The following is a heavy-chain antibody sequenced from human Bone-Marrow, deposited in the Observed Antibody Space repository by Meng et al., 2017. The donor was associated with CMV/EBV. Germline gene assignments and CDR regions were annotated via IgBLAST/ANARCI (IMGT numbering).Heavy chain of an antibody. Sequence: GGSLRLSCAASGFTVSSNYMSWVRQAPGKGLEWVSVIYSGGSTYYADSVKGRFTISRDNSKNTLYLQMNSLRAEDTAVYYCARDRSDRIAARGYFDYWGQATLVTVSS. CDR1: GFTVSSNY. V-gene: IGHV3-66*02. CDR3: ARDRSDRIAARGYFDY. D-gene: IGHD6-13*01. J-gene: IGHJ4*02. CDR2: IYSGGST.